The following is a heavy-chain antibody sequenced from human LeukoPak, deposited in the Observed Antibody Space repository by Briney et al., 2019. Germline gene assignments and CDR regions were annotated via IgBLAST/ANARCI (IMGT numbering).Heavy chain of an antibody. CDR2: ISSSGSTI. D-gene: IGHD5-18*01. V-gene: IGHV3-48*03. CDR3: AKDNPVLSYVKGGFDY. CDR1: GFIFSSYE. Sequence: GGSLRLSCAASGFIFSSYEMNWVRQAPGKGLEWVSYISSSGSTIYYADSVKGRFTMSRDNAKNSLSLQMNSLRAEDTAVYYCAKDNPVLSYVKGGFDYWGQGTLVTVSS. J-gene: IGHJ4*02.